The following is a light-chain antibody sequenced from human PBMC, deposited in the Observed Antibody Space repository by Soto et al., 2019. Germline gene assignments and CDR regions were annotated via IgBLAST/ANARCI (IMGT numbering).Light chain of an antibody. J-gene: IGKJ1*01. Sequence: AIQMTQSPSSLSASVGDRVTMTCRASQGINNELAWYQQKPGKAPKLLIYAASNLHSGVPSRFSGSGSSTDFALTISSLQPEDFATYFCLHDYNYPRTFGQGTKVE. CDR3: LHDYNYPRT. CDR2: AAS. CDR1: QGINNE. V-gene: IGKV1-6*01.